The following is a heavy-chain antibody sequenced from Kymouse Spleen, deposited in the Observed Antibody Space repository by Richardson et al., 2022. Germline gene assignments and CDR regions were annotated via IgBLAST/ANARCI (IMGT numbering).Heavy chain of an antibody. J-gene: IGHJ4*02. CDR1: GGSISSSSYY. D-gene: IGHD6-19*01. CDR3: ARHL*QWLVKVY. V-gene: IGHV4-39*01. Sequence: QLQLQESGPGLVKPSETLSLTCTVSGGSISSSSYYWGWIRQPPGKGLEWIGSIYYSGSTYYNPSLKSRVTISVDTSKNQFSLKLSSVTAADTAVYYCARHL*QWLVKVYWGQGTLVTVSS. CDR2: IYYSGST.